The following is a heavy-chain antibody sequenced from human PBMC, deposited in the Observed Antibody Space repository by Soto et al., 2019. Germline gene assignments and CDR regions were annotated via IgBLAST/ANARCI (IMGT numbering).Heavy chain of an antibody. J-gene: IGHJ4*02. CDR3: AKDSCSSTGCYLPDYFDY. CDR1: GFIFANYA. CDR2: VSGSDGTT. Sequence: GGSLRLSCAASGFIFANYAMSWVRQAPGKGLEWVSVVSGSDGTTYYADSVKGRFTISRDSSKNTLYLQMNSLRAEDTAVYYCAKDSCSSTGCYLPDYFDYWGQGTLVTVSS. V-gene: IGHV3-23*01. D-gene: IGHD2-2*01.